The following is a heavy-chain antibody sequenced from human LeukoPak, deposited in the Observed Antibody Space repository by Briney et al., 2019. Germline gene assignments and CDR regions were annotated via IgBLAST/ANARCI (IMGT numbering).Heavy chain of an antibody. D-gene: IGHD2-2*01. Sequence: ASVKVSCKASGYTFTSYGISWVRQAPGQGLEWMGWISAYNGNTNYAQKLQGRVTMTTDTSTSTAYMELRSLRSDDTAVYYCAKRVDYSSPGGYFDYWGQGTLVTVSS. CDR3: AKRVDYSSPGGYFDY. CDR2: ISAYNGNT. V-gene: IGHV1-18*01. J-gene: IGHJ4*02. CDR1: GYTFTSYG.